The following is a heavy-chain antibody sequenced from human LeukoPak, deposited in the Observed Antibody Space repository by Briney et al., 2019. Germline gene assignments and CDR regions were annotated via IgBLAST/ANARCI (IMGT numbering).Heavy chain of an antibody. Sequence: ASVKVPCKASGYTFTGYYMHWVRQAPGQGLEWMGWINPNSGGTNYAQKFQGRVTMTRDTSISTAYMELSRLRSDDTAVYYCATDTAMVRVSGNFDYWGQGTLVTVSS. CDR2: INPNSGGT. D-gene: IGHD5-18*01. CDR1: GYTFTGYY. V-gene: IGHV1-2*02. CDR3: ATDTAMVRVSGNFDY. J-gene: IGHJ4*02.